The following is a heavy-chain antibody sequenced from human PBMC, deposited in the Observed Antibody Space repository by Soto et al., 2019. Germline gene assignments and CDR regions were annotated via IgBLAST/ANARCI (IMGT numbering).Heavy chain of an antibody. V-gene: IGHV3-49*04. CDR1: GFTFGDYA. D-gene: IGHD2-15*01. CDR2: IRSKAYGGTP. CDR3: ARSLLNGMDV. Sequence: GSLRLSCTPSGFTFGDYAMNWVRQAPGKGLEWVGFIRSKAYGGTPEYAASVKGRFTISRDDSKSIAYLQMNSLKTEDTAVYYCARSLLNGMDVWGQGTTVTV. J-gene: IGHJ6*02.